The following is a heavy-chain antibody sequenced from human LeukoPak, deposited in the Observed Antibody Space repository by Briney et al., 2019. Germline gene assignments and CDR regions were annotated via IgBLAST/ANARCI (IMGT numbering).Heavy chain of an antibody. Sequence: PGGSLKLACAASGFTFRSSPIHWVRQASGKGLEWVGRIRNKVDDYATAYAASVKGRFTLSRDDSRNTAYLQMNSLKTEDTAVYYCAREAVAGTVGDDAFDIWGQGTMVTVSS. CDR3: AREAVAGTVGDDAFDI. CDR1: GFTFRSSP. V-gene: IGHV3-73*01. D-gene: IGHD6-19*01. CDR2: IRNKVDDYAT. J-gene: IGHJ3*02.